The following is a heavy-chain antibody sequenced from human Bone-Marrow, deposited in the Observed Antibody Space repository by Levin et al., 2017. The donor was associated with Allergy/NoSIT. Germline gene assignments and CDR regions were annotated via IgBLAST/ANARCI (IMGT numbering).Heavy chain of an antibody. J-gene: IGHJ4*02. CDR1: GFTFSSYW. D-gene: IGHD6-6*01. CDR3: ASFGSIAAQFDY. Sequence: GESLKISCAASGFTFSSYWMSWVRQAPGKGLEWVANIKQDGSEKYYVDSVKGRFTISRDNAKNSLYLQMNSLRAEDTAVYYCASFGSIAAQFDYWGQGTLVTVSS. CDR2: IKQDGSEK. V-gene: IGHV3-7*01.